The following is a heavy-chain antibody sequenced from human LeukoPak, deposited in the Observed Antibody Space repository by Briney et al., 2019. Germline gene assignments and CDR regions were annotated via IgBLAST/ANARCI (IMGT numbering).Heavy chain of an antibody. D-gene: IGHD3-10*01. CDR3: ARGKDYGSGSYYGGIFDY. J-gene: IGHJ4*02. CDR2: IYTSGST. Sequence: SETLSLTCTVSGGSISSYYWSWIRQPAGKGLEWIGRIYTSGSTNYNPSLKSRVTMSVDTSKNQFSLKLSSVTAADTAVYYCARGKDYGSGSYYGGIFDYWGQGTLVTVSS. V-gene: IGHV4-4*07. CDR1: GGSISSYY.